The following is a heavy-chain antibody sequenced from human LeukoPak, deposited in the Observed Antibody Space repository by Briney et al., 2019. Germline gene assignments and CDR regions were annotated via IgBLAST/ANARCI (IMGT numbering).Heavy chain of an antibody. CDR2: IYTSGST. CDR3: ARLVYGGNWYFEL. CDR1: GGSFSTYY. V-gene: IGHV4-4*07. Sequence: KSSETLSLTCTVSGGSFSTYYWSWIRQPAGKGLEWIGRIYTSGSTNYNPSLKVRVNISVDTSKNQFPLKLSSVTAADTAVYYCARLVYGGNWYFELWGRGTLVTVSS. J-gene: IGHJ2*01. D-gene: IGHD4-23*01.